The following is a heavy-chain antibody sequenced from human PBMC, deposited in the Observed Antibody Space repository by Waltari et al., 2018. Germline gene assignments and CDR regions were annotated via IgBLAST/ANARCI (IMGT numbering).Heavy chain of an antibody. CDR3: THDSSGYNAFDI. Sequence: QVQLQESGPGLVKPSETLSLTCAVSGYSISSGYYWGWIRQPPGKGLEWIGSIYHSGSTYYNPSLKSRVTISVDTSKNQFSLKLSSVTAADTAVYYCTHDSSGYNAFDIWGQGTMVTVSS. J-gene: IGHJ3*02. CDR2: IYHSGST. V-gene: IGHV4-38-2*01. CDR1: GYSISSGYY. D-gene: IGHD3-22*01.